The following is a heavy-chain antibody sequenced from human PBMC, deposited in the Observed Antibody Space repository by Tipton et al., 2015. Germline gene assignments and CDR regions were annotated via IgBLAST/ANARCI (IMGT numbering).Heavy chain of an antibody. D-gene: IGHD3-10*01. J-gene: IGHJ6*02. Sequence: QLVQSGAEVKKPGASVKVSCKASGYTFTGYYMHWVRQAPGQGLEWMGWVNPNSGGTNYAQKFQGCVTMTRDTSINTAYMELSRLTSDDTAVYYCARGRITMVRGPRYHYYALDVWGQGTTVTVSS. CDR3: ARGRITMVRGPRYHYYALDV. V-gene: IGHV1-2*04. CDR1: GYTFTGYY. CDR2: VNPNSGGT.